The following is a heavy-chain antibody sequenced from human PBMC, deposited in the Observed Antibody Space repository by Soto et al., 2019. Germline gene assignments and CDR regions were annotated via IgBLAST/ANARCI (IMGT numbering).Heavy chain of an antibody. CDR2: IYHSGST. CDR3: ARVRVGDERGYWFAP. J-gene: IGHJ5*02. D-gene: IGHD2-8*02. Sequence: QVQLQESGPGLVKPSQTLSLTCNVSGGSISSGGYYWSWIRQHPGKGLEWIGYIYHSGSTYYHPSPKSRVTISVDTSKNQFSLKLSSVTAADTAVYYCARVRVGDERGYWFAPWGQGTLVTVSS. CDR1: GGSISSGGYY. V-gene: IGHV4-31*03.